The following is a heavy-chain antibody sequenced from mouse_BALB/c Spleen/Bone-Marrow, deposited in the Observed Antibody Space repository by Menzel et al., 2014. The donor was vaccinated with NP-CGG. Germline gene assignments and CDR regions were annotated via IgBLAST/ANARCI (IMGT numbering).Heavy chain of an antibody. Sequence: QVQLKQSGAELMKPGASVKISCKATGYTFSSYWIEWVKRRPGHGLEWIGEILPGSGSTNYNEKFKGKATFTADTSSNTAYMQLSSLTSEDSAVYYCARSRGGFYFDYWAQGTTLTVSS. CDR2: ILPGSGST. J-gene: IGHJ2*01. D-gene: IGHD1-1*01. CDR3: ARSRGGFYFDY. V-gene: IGHV1-9*01. CDR1: GYTFSSYW.